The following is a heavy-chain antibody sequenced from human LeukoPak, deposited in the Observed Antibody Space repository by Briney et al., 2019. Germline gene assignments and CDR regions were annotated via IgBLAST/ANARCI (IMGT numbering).Heavy chain of an antibody. J-gene: IGHJ6*03. D-gene: IGHD4-17*01. CDR3: ARLVTEYGDYATYYYMDV. CDR1: GGSFSGYY. CDR2: INHSGST. Sequence: SETLSLTCAVYGGSFSGYYWSWIRHPPGKGLEWSGEINHSGSTNYTPSLKSRVTISVDTSKNQFSLKLSSLTAADTAVYYCARLVTEYGDYATYYYMDVWGKGTTVTISS. V-gene: IGHV4-34*01.